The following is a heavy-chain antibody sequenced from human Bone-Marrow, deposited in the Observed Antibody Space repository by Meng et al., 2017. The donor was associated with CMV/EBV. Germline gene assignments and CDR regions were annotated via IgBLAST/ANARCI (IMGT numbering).Heavy chain of an antibody. J-gene: IGHJ6*02. CDR3: ARQESSPSPKGMDV. Sequence: GGSLRLSCAASAFTFSSYAMSWVRQAPGKGLEWVSSISGSGGTAYYADSVKGRFTISRDNSKNTLYLQMSSMRTEDTAVFYCARQESSPSPKGMDVWGQGTTVTVSS. V-gene: IGHV3-23*01. D-gene: IGHD2-2*01. CDR2: ISGSGGTA. CDR1: AFTFSSYA.